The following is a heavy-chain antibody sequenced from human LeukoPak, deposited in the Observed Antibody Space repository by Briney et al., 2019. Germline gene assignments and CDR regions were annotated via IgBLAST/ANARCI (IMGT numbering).Heavy chain of an antibody. D-gene: IGHD5-24*01. CDR3: ARDVERDGYNYDAFDI. V-gene: IGHV1-8*02. CDR1: GYTFTSYD. Sequence: ASVKVSCKASGYTFTSYDINWVRQATGQGLEWMGWMNPNSGNTGYAQKFQGRVTMTRDTSISTAYMELSRLRSDDTAVYYCARDVERDGYNYDAFDIWGQGTMVTVSS. CDR2: MNPNSGNT. J-gene: IGHJ3*02.